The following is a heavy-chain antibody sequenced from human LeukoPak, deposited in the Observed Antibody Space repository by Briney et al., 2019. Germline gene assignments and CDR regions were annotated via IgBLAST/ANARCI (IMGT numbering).Heavy chain of an antibody. CDR1: GFTFSSYA. Sequence: GGSLRLSCAASGFTFSSYAMSWVRHAPGKGLEWVSAISGSGGSTYYADSVKGRFTIPRDNSKNTLYLQMNSLRAEDTAVYDCAKDLLTMIVVVITPDAFDIWGQGIMVTVSS. CDR3: AKDLLTMIVVVITPDAFDI. V-gene: IGHV3-23*01. CDR2: ISGSGGST. J-gene: IGHJ3*02. D-gene: IGHD3-22*01.